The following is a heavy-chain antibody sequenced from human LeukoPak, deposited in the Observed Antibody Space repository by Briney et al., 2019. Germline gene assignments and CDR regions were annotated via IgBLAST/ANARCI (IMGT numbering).Heavy chain of an antibody. CDR2: IRSKAYGGTT. CDR1: GFTFGDYA. V-gene: IGHV3-49*03. J-gene: IGHJ4*02. CDR3: TRGHATYYYDSSGPSDY. D-gene: IGHD3-22*01. Sequence: GGSLRLSCTASGFTFGDYAMSWFRQAPGKGLEWVGFIRSKAYGGTTEYAASVKGRFTISRDDSKSIAYLQMNSLKTEDTAVYYCTRGHATYYYDSSGPSDYWGQGTLVTVSS.